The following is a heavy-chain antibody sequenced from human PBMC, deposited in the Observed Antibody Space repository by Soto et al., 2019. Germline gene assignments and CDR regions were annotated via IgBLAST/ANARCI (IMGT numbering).Heavy chain of an antibody. J-gene: IGHJ6*02. CDR2: IYYSGST. Sequence: KTSETLSLTCTVSGGSISSYYWSWIRQPPGKGLEWIGYIYYSGSTNYNPSLKSRVTISVDTPKNQFSLKLSSVTAADTAVYYCARVGFRGSIAAASGLGGYYYYYGMDVWGQGTTVTVSS. V-gene: IGHV4-59*01. CDR1: GGSISSYY. D-gene: IGHD6-13*01. CDR3: ARVGFRGSIAAASGLGGYYYYYGMDV.